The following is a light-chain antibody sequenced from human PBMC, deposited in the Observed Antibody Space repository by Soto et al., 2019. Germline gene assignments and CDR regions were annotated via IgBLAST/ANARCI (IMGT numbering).Light chain of an antibody. CDR1: RSDVGGYNY. V-gene: IGLV2-14*01. CDR2: EVS. Sequence: QSALTQPASVSGSPGQSITITWTGTRSDVGGYNYVSWYQQHPGKAPKLMIYEVSNRPSGVSNRFSGSKSGNTASLTISGLQAEDEADYYCSSYTSSSTVVFGGGTKLTVL. J-gene: IGLJ2*01. CDR3: SSYTSSSTVV.